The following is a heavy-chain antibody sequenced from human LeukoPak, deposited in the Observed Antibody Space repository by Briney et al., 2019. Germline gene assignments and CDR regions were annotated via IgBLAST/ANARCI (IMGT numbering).Heavy chain of an antibody. CDR3: ARLYSGYDY. Sequence: PGRSLRLSCAASGFTFSSYGMHWVRQAPGKGLEWVAVIWYDGSSKYYADSVKGRFTISRDNSKSTLYLQMNSLRAEDTAVYYCARLYSGYDYWGQGTLVTVSS. V-gene: IGHV3-33*01. CDR1: GFTFSSYG. D-gene: IGHD5-12*01. J-gene: IGHJ4*02. CDR2: IWYDGSSK.